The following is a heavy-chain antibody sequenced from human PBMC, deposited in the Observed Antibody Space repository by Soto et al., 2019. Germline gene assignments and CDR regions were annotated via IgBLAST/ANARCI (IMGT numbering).Heavy chain of an antibody. J-gene: IGHJ4*02. D-gene: IGHD3-10*01. CDR2: IDWDDDK. V-gene: IGHV2-70*01. CDR1: GFSFTTSGMC. CDR3: ARNFYDTGNYYARIDY. Sequence: GATLVNPTQTLTLTCTFSGFSFTTSGMCVSWIRQPPGKALEWLALIDWDDDKFYVTSLKTRLTISRDTSKNQVVLTMTNMDPLDTATYYCARNFYDTGNYYARIDYWGPGTLVTVPS.